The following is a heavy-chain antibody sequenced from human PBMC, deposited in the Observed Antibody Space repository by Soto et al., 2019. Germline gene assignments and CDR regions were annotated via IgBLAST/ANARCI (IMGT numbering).Heavy chain of an antibody. CDR2: IIPIFGTA. J-gene: IGHJ3*02. D-gene: IGHD3-22*01. Sequence: ASVKVSCKASGGTFSSYAISWVRQAPGQGLEWMGGIIPIFGTANYAQKFQGRVTITADESTSTAYMELSSLRSEDTAVYYCAIDSPYYYDSSGYYSGAFDIWGQGTMVTVSS. CDR3: AIDSPYYYDSSGYYSGAFDI. CDR1: GGTFSSYA. V-gene: IGHV1-69*13.